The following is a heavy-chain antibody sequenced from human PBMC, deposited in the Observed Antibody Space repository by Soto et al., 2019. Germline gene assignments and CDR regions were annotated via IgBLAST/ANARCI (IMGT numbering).Heavy chain of an antibody. CDR3: AKGDNLGPKTGYAFDP. V-gene: IGHV6-1*01. Sequence: PSQTLSLTCAISGDSVSSNTASWNWIRQPPSRGLEWLGRTYFRSKWYNDYAVSVKSRIIINPDTSNNQFSLQLNSVTPEDTAVYFCAKGDNLGPKTGYAFDPWGQGIMVPVSS. J-gene: IGHJ5*02. D-gene: IGHD5-12*01. CDR2: TYFRSKWYN. CDR1: GDSVSSNTAS.